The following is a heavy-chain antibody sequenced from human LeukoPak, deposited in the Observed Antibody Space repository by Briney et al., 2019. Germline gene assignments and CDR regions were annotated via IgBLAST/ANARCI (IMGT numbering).Heavy chain of an antibody. V-gene: IGHV3-48*01. CDR2: ISPSSDSI. CDR1: GFMFSSYG. CDR3: ARGGDYRYYFDY. Sequence: GGSLRLSCAASGFMFSSYGMNWVRQAPGRRLEWVSYISPSSDSIYYADSLKGRFTISGDNAEHSLYLQMNSLRAEDTAVYYCARGGDYRYYFDYWGQGTLVTVSS. D-gene: IGHD4-17*01. J-gene: IGHJ4*02.